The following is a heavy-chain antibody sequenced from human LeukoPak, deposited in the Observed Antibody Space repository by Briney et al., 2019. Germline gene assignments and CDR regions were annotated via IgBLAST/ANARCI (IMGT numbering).Heavy chain of an antibody. CDR2: INSDGSST. Sequence: GGSLRLSCTASEFTFRSYWMHWVRQAPGKGLVWVSRINSDGSSTSYADSVKGRFTISRDNAKNTLYLQMNSLRAEDTAVYYCAREGGGVDGDAFDIWGQGTMVTVSS. J-gene: IGHJ3*02. CDR3: AREGGGVDGDAFDI. CDR1: EFTFRSYW. V-gene: IGHV3-74*01. D-gene: IGHD3-16*01.